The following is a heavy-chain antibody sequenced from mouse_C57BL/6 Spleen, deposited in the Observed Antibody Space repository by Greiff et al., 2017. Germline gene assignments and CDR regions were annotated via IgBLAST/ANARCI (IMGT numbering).Heavy chain of an antibody. D-gene: IGHD1-1*01. CDR3: ARGYYGSSGFAY. V-gene: IGHV5-17*01. J-gene: IGHJ3*01. Sequence: EVKLLESGGGLVKPGGSLKLSCAASGFTFSDYGMHWVRQAPEKGLEWVAYISSGSSTIYYADTVKGRITISRDNAKNTLCLQMPSLRSEDTAMYYCARGYYGSSGFAYWGQGTLVTVSA. CDR1: GFTFSDYG. CDR2: ISSGSSTI.